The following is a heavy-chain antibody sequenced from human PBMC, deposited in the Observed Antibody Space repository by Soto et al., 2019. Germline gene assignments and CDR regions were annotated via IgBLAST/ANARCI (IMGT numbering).Heavy chain of an antibody. V-gene: IGHV3-23*01. CDR1: GFTFSTYA. D-gene: IGHD2-2*02. J-gene: IGHJ4*01. CDR3: AKDGGLVVVPASILDFDY. Sequence: GSLRLSCAASGFTFSTYAMSWVRQAPGKGLEWVSSISGGGHNTYYADSVNGRFTISRDNSKNTLYLQINGLRAEDTAVYYCAKDGGLVVVPASILDFDYWGHGTLVTVSS. CDR2: ISGGGHNT.